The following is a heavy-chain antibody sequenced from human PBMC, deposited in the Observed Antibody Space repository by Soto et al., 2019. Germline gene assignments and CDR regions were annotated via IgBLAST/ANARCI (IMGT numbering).Heavy chain of an antibody. CDR2: INAGNGNT. Sequence: ASVKVSCKASGYTFTSYAMHWVRQAPGQRLEWMGWINAGNGNTKYSQKFQGRVTITRDTSASTAYMELSSLRSEDTAVYYCARSGIVVVVAATRTNWFDPWGQGTLVTVSS. J-gene: IGHJ5*02. V-gene: IGHV1-3*01. CDR1: GYTFTSYA. CDR3: ARSGIVVVVAATRTNWFDP. D-gene: IGHD2-15*01.